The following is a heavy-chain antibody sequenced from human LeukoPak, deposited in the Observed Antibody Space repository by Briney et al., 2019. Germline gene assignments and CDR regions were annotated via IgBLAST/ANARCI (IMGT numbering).Heavy chain of an antibody. J-gene: IGHJ4*02. CDR1: GFTFSSYS. CDR2: ISSSSSYI. CDR3: ARDLIRVITMVRGVITPQLLDY. Sequence: GGSLRLPCAASGFTFSSYSMNWVRQAPGKGLEWVSSISSSSSYIYYADSVKGRFTISRDNAKNSLYLQMNSLRAEDTAVYYCARDLIRVITMVRGVITPQLLDYWGQGTLVTVSS. D-gene: IGHD3-10*01. V-gene: IGHV3-21*01.